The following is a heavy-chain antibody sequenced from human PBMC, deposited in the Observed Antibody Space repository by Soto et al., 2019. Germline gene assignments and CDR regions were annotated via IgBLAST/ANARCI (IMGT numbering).Heavy chain of an antibody. Sequence: LRLSCAASGFTFSNYDMHWVRQATGKGLEWVSAIGSAGDTYYPDSVKGRFTISRENAKNSLYLQMNSLRVGDTAVYYCARGILGPGDYYYGMDVWGQGTTVTVSS. CDR1: GFTFSNYD. D-gene: IGHD7-27*01. V-gene: IGHV3-13*01. CDR3: ARGILGPGDYYYGMDV. J-gene: IGHJ6*02. CDR2: IGSAGDT.